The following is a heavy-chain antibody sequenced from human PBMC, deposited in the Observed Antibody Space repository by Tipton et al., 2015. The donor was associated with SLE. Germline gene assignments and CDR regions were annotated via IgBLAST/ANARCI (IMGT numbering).Heavy chain of an antibody. J-gene: IGHJ1*01. V-gene: IGHV4-59*12. Sequence: TLSLTCTVSGGSISSYYWSWIRQPPGKGLEWIGYIYYSGSTNYNPSLKSRVTISVDTSKNQFSLKLSSVTAADTAVYYCARDSSSAGVYFQHWGQGTLVTVSS. CDR3: ARDSSSAGVYFQH. CDR1: GGSISSYY. CDR2: IYYSGST. D-gene: IGHD6-6*01.